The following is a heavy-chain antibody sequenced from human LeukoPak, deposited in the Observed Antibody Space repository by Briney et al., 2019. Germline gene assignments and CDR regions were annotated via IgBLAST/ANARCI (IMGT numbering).Heavy chain of an antibody. CDR3: TKATQWLAFDY. Sequence: SETLSLTCTVSGGSISSGGYYWSWIRQHPGKGLEWIGYIYYSGSTYYNPSLKSRVTISVDTPKNQFSLKLSSVTAADTAVYYCTKATQWLAFDYWGRGTLVTVSS. CDR1: GGSISSGGYY. CDR2: IYYSGST. V-gene: IGHV4-31*03. J-gene: IGHJ4*02. D-gene: IGHD6-19*01.